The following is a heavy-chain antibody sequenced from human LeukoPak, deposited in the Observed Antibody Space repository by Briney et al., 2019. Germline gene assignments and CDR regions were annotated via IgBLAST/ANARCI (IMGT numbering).Heavy chain of an antibody. CDR3: AGGGIYGDYYYYYYMDV. D-gene: IGHD3-16*02. Sequence: SETLSLACTVYGGSISSYYWSWIRQPAGKGLEWIGRIYTSGSTNYNPSLKSRVTMSVDTSKNQFSLKLSSVTAADTAVYYCAGGGIYGDYYYYYYMDVWGKGTTVTVSS. CDR2: IYTSGST. CDR1: GGSISSYY. J-gene: IGHJ6*03. V-gene: IGHV4-4*07.